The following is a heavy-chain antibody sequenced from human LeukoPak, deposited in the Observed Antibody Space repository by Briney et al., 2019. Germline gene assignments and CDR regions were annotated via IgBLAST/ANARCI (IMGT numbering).Heavy chain of an antibody. V-gene: IGHV1-18*01. J-gene: IGHJ4*02. D-gene: IGHD5-12*01. CDR2: ISAYNGNT. CDR1: GYTFTSYG. CDR3: ARGPLGYSGYDQGSFDY. Sequence: ASVKVSCKASGYTFTSYGISWVRQAPGQGLEWMGWISAYNGNTNYAQKLQGRVTMTTDTSTSTAYMELRSLRSDDTAVYYCARGPLGYSGYDQGSFDYWGQGTLVTVSS.